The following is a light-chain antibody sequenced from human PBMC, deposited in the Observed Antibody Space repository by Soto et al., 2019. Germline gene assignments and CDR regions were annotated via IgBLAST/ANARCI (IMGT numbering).Light chain of an antibody. CDR3: SSYRSSTTFV. V-gene: IGLV2-14*01. CDR1: SSDVGAYNY. Sequence: QSALTQPASVSGSPGQSITLSCTGTSSDVGAYNYVSWYQQYPGKAPKVIIFEVRKRPSGVSNRFSGSKSGDTASLTISGLQAEDEADYYCSSYRSSTTFVFGTGTKLTVL. CDR2: EVR. J-gene: IGLJ1*01.